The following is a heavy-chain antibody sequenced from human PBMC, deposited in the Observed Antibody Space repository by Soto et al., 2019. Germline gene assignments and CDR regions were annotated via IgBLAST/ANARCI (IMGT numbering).Heavy chain of an antibody. Sequence: SETLSLTCAVSGGSISSSNWWSWVRQPPGKGLEWIGEIYHSGSTNYNPSLKSRVTISVDKSKNQFSLKLSSVTAADTAVYYCARAEVTAMVNLEYYFDYWGQGTLVTVSS. V-gene: IGHV4-4*02. D-gene: IGHD5-18*01. J-gene: IGHJ4*02. CDR2: IYHSGST. CDR1: GGSISSSNW. CDR3: ARAEVTAMVNLEYYFDY.